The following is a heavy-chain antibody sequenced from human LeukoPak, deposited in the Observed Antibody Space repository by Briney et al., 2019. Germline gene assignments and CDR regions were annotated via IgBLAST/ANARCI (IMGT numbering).Heavy chain of an antibody. V-gene: IGHV4-39*01. CDR1: GGSISSSTYY. CDR3: ARPRESQRSSSPFDY. J-gene: IGHJ4*02. D-gene: IGHD6-6*01. CDR2: IFDSGYA. Sequence: SETLSLTCTVSGGSISSSTYYWGWIRQPPGKGREWIGSIFDSGYAYYNASLKSRVTMSIDTSKNQFSLKLTSVTAADTAVYYCARPRESQRSSSPFDYWGQGMLVTVSS.